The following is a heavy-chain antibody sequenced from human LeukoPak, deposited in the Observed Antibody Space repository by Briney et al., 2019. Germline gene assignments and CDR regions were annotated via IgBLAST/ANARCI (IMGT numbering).Heavy chain of an antibody. Sequence: ASVKVSCKASGFTFTAYYMHWVRQAPGQRLEWMGWINPNRGGTNYAQKFQGRVIMTWDTSISTASMELSRLRSDDTAVYYCSRGPHWDPHFAFCGQGTLATASS. CDR2: INPNRGGT. CDR3: SRGPHWDPHFAF. V-gene: IGHV1-2*02. D-gene: IGHD7-27*01. CDR1: GFTFTAYY. J-gene: IGHJ4*02.